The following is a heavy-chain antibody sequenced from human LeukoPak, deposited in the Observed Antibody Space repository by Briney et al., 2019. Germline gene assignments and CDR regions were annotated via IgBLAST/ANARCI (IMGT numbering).Heavy chain of an antibody. D-gene: IGHD3-3*01. J-gene: IGHJ4*02. Sequence: GGSLRLSCAASGFTFSSYAMSWVRQAPGKGLEWVANIKQDGSEKYYVDSVKGRFTISRDNAKNSLYLQMNSLRAEDTAVYYCARYDFWSGSSQAAFDYWGQGTLVTVSS. V-gene: IGHV3-7*01. CDR3: ARYDFWSGSSQAAFDY. CDR2: IKQDGSEK. CDR1: GFTFSSYA.